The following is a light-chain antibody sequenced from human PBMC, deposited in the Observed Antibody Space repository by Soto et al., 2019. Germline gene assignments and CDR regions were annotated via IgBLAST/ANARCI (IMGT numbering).Light chain of an antibody. CDR1: HSISTNY. J-gene: IGKJ5*01. Sequence: DIVVTQSPGTLTLSPGERATLSCSASHSISTNYLSWYQQKPRQAHRRLIYGASSRATGIQDRFSGSGSGTDFTLTISSLEPEDVAVYSCQQYYSSSKTFGQGTRLETK. CDR2: GAS. CDR3: QQYYSSSKT. V-gene: IGKV3-20*01.